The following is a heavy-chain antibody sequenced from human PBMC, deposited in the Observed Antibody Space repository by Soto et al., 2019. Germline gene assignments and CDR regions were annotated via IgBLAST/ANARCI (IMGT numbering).Heavy chain of an antibody. V-gene: IGHV1-8*01. Sequence: QVQLVQSGAEVKKPGASVKVSCKASRYTFTSYDINWVRQATGQGLEWMGWMNPNSGNTGYAQKFQGRVTMTRNTSISTAYMVLSSLRSEDTAVYYCARERTGTTSMDVWGQGTTVTVSS. CDR3: ARERTGTTSMDV. CDR2: MNPNSGNT. CDR1: RYTFTSYD. D-gene: IGHD1-1*01. J-gene: IGHJ6*02.